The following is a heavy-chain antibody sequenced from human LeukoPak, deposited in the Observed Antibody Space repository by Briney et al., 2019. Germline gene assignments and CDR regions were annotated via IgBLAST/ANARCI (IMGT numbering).Heavy chain of an antibody. CDR3: ASCLGWLVDN. CDR2: IKQDGSQK. CDR1: EFTLGSYW. J-gene: IGHJ4*02. Sequence: PGGSLRLSCAASEFTLGSYWMSWVRQAPGKGLEWVANIKQDGSQKYYVDSVKGRFTISRDNAKNSLYLQMNSLRAEDTAVYYCASCLGWLVDNWGQGTLVTVSS. D-gene: IGHD6-19*01. V-gene: IGHV3-7*01.